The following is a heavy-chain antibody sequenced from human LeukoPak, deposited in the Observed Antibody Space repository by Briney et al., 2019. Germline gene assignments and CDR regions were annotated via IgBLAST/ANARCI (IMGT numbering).Heavy chain of an antibody. CDR1: RFTPRIHW. V-gene: IGHV3-74*01. Sequence: PRGCLRLSPAPSRFTPRIHWTRCGPDAPEEGLLGVSHITADVSSTYYTPSVEGRFAISRENAKNTLYFQMHSLTVEDTAVYYCVTGALRDCSYTSCSRGNWFDPWGRGTLVTVSS. CDR2: ITADVSST. CDR3: VTGALRDCSYTSCSRGNWFDP. J-gene: IGHJ5*02. D-gene: IGHD2-2*01.